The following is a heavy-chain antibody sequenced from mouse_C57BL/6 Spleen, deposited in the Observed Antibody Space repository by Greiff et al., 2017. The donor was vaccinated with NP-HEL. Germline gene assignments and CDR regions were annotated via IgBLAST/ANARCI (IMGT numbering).Heavy chain of an antibody. Sequence: LVKPGASVKIPCKASGYTFTDYNMDWVKQSHGKSLEWIGDINPNNGGTIYNQKFKGKATLTVDKSSSTAYMELRSLTSEDTAVYYCASGRDDGYYWFAYWGQGTLVTVSA. J-gene: IGHJ3*01. D-gene: IGHD2-3*01. CDR2: INPNNGGT. CDR3: ASGRDDGYYWFAY. V-gene: IGHV1-18*01. CDR1: GYTFTDYN.